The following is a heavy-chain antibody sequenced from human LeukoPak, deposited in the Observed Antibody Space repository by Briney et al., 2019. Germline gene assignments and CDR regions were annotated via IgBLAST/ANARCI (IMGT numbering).Heavy chain of an antibody. CDR3: ATAGGDGSRMGFDP. Sequence: PGGSLRLSCADSGFTFSRYWMHWVRQTPGKGLVWVSCISADGSVTRYADSVKGRFTISRDNTKSTLYRQMHSLRAEDTAVYYCATAGGDGSRMGFDPWGQGTLVTVSS. V-gene: IGHV3-74*01. J-gene: IGHJ5*02. CDR2: ISADGSVT. CDR1: GFTFSRYW. D-gene: IGHD2-15*01.